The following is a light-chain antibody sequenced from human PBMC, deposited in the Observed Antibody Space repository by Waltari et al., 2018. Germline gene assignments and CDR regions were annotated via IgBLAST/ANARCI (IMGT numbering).Light chain of an antibody. V-gene: IGLV3-1*01. Sequence: SDELTQPPSVSVSPGQTATITCSGHKLGEKFASWYQQKPGQSPVLVIYQDTKRPSGIPERFSGSNSGNTATLTISGTQAMDEADYYCQAWDTSTPAIFGGGTKLTVL. CDR3: QAWDTSTPAI. J-gene: IGLJ2*01. CDR1: KLGEKF. CDR2: QDT.